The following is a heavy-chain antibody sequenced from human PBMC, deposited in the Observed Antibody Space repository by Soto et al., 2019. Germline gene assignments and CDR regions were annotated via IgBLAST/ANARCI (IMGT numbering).Heavy chain of an antibody. D-gene: IGHD3-3*01. V-gene: IGHV2-5*02. Sequence: SGPTLVNPTQTLTLTCTFSGFSLSTSGVGVGWIRQPLGKALEWLALIYWDDDKRYSPSLKSRLTITKDTSKNQVVLTMTNMDSVDTATYYCAHSVKNYDFWSGYYIFFDYWGQGTLVTVSS. CDR1: GFSLSTSGVG. CDR3: AHSVKNYDFWSGYYIFFDY. J-gene: IGHJ4*02. CDR2: IYWDDDK.